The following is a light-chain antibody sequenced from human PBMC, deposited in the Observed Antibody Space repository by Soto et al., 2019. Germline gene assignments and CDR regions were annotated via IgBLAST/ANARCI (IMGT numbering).Light chain of an antibody. V-gene: IGLV2-23*01. J-gene: IGLJ2*01. CDR1: SSDFGSYNL. Sequence: QSALTQPASVSGSPGQSITISCTGTSSDFGSYNLVSWYQLHPGKAPKNIIYEGSKRPSGVSNRFSGSKSGNTASLTISGLQAEDEADYYSCSYAGGSTHVVFGGGTKLTVL. CDR2: EGS. CDR3: CSYAGGSTHVV.